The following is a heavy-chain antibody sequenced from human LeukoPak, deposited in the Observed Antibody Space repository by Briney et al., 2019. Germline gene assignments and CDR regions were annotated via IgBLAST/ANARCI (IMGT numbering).Heavy chain of an antibody. Sequence: GESLKISCKGSGYSFTSYWIGWVRQMPGKGLEWMGIIYPGDPDTRYSPSFQGQVTISADKSISTAYLQWSSLKASDTAMYYCARRLGYCSSTSCFMDFDYWGQGTLVTVSS. CDR3: ARRLGYCSSTSCFMDFDY. CDR2: IYPGDPDT. J-gene: IGHJ4*02. V-gene: IGHV5-51*01. CDR1: GYSFTSYW. D-gene: IGHD2-2*01.